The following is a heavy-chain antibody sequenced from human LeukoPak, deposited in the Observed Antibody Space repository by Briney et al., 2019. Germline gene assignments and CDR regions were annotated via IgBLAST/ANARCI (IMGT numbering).Heavy chain of an antibody. CDR3: ARDQPGTTVTTWFDP. CDR2: INAGYSNT. D-gene: IGHD4-17*01. V-gene: IGHV1-3*01. CDR1: GYTFTNYA. Sequence: GASVKVSCKASGYTFTNYAIHWVRQAPGQRLEWMGWINAGYSNTKYSQKFQGRVTITADKSTSTAYMELSSLRSEDTAVYYCARDQPGTTVTTWFDPWGQGTLVTVSS. J-gene: IGHJ5*02.